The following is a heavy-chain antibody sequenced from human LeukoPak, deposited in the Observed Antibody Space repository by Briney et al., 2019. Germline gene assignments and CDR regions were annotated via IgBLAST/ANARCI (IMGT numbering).Heavy chain of an antibody. CDR1: DGSINSYY. D-gene: IGHD1-26*01. V-gene: IGHV4-59*01. CDR3: ARGRSNYYGMDV. CDR2: IYYNGNT. Sequence: PSETLSLTCSVSDGSINSYYWNWIRRPPGKGLEWIGYIYYNGNTNYSPSLKSRVTMSVDTSKNLFSLKVSSVTAADTAVYYCARGRSNYYGMDVWGQGATVTVSS. J-gene: IGHJ6*02.